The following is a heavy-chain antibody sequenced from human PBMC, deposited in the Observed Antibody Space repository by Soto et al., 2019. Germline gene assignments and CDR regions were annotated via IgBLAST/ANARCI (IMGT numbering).Heavy chain of an antibody. CDR2: ISYNGSNT. D-gene: IGHD3-9*01. J-gene: IGHJ4*02. CDR1: GYTFRSHG. V-gene: IGHV3-30-3*02. CDR3: AKPLLRYFDWLSYFDY. Sequence: QVQLVESGGGVVQPGTSLRLSCAASGYTFRSHGIHWVRQAPGKGLEWVALISYNGSNTYYADSVKGRLTISRDNSKNTVFLQMNSLRAEDTAVYYCAKPLLRYFDWLSYFDYWGQGSLVTVSS.